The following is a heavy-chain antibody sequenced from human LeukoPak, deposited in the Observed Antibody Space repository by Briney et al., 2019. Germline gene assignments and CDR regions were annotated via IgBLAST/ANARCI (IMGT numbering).Heavy chain of an antibody. V-gene: IGHV4-30-2*01. Sequence: SQTLSLTCAVSGGSISSGGYSWSWIRQPPGKGLERIGYIYHSGSTYYNPSLKSRVTISVDRSKNQFSLKLSSVTAADTAVYYCARGGDIVVVVAANYAFGIWGQGTMVTVSS. CDR1: GGSISSGGYS. J-gene: IGHJ3*02. CDR2: IYHSGST. CDR3: ARGGDIVVVVAANYAFGI. D-gene: IGHD2-15*01.